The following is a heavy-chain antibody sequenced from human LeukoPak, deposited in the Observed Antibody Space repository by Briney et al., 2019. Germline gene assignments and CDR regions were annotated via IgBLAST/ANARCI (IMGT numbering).Heavy chain of an antibody. D-gene: IGHD1-26*01. V-gene: IGHV4-39*07. CDR2: MYYTGST. CDR3: ASPGSRHFYMDV. Sequence: PSETLSLTCTVSGGSISSNLYSWTWIRQPPGKELEWIGTMYYTGSTYYSPSLKSRVTISLDASKNQFSLKLTSVTAADTAVYYCASPGSRHFYMDVWGKGTTVTVSS. CDR1: GGSISSNLYS. J-gene: IGHJ6*03.